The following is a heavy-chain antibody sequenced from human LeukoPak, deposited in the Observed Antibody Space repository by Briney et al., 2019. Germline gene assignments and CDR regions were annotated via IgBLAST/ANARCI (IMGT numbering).Heavy chain of an antibody. J-gene: IGHJ6*03. D-gene: IGHD1-26*01. Sequence: SGTLSLTCVVSGGSISSGNWWSWVRQPPGKGLEWLGEIFHNGTTKYNPSLKSRVTISVDKSNNQFSLKLSSVTAADKAVYSCAREGSRRLYMDVWGKGTTVTVSS. CDR2: IFHNGTT. CDR1: GGSISSGNW. V-gene: IGHV4-4*02. CDR3: AREGSRRLYMDV.